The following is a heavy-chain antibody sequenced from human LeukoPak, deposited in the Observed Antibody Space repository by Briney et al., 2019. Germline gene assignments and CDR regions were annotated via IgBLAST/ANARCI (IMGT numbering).Heavy chain of an antibody. CDR1: GYTFTSYD. CDR2: MNPNSGNT. D-gene: IGHD3-10*01. Sequence: GASVKVSCKASGYTFTSYDINWVRQATGQGLEWMGWMNPNSGNTGYAQKFQGRVTMTRNTSISTAYMELSSLRSEDTAVYYCSTYYGSGSYYNDAFDIWGQGTMVTVSS. CDR3: STYYGSGSYYNDAFDI. J-gene: IGHJ3*02. V-gene: IGHV1-8*01.